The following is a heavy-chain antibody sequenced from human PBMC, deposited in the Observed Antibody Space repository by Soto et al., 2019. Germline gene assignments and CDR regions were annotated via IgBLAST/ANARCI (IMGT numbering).Heavy chain of an antibody. CDR3: ARNSDDYGNSFFAY. D-gene: IGHD4-17*01. CDR1: GGSISSGVYY. J-gene: IGHJ4*02. CDR2: IYYSGTT. V-gene: IGHV4-31*03. Sequence: SETLSLTCTVSGGSISSGVYYWNWIRQLPGKGLEWIGHIYYSGTTYYNPSLKSRLTMSVDTSKNQFSLKLSSVTAADTAVYFCARNSDDYGNSFFAYWGQGTLVTVSS.